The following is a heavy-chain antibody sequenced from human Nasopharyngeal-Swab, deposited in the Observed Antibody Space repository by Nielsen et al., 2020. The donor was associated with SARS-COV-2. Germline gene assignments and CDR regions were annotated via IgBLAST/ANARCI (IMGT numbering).Heavy chain of an antibody. D-gene: IGHD4-17*01. CDR2: IYPGDSDT. J-gene: IGHJ3*02. Sequence: GGSLRLSCEGSGYSFTSYWIGWVRQMPGKGLEWMGIIYPGDSDTRYSPSFQGQVTISADKSISTAYLQWSSLKASDTAMYYCARQDDYGDYVGPFDAFDIWGQGTMVTVSS. V-gene: IGHV5-51*01. CDR3: ARQDDYGDYVGPFDAFDI. CDR1: GYSFTSYW.